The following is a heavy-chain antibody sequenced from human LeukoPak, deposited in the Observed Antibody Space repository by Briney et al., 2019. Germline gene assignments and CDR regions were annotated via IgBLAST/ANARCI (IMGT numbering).Heavy chain of an antibody. CDR1: GGTFSSYA. V-gene: IGHV1-69*05. CDR2: IIPIFGTA. CDR3: ARDASRFDWLPEHYMDV. J-gene: IGHJ6*03. Sequence: GASVKVSCKASGGTFSSYAISWVRQAPGQGLEWMGGIIPIFGTANYAQKFQGRVTITTDESTSTAYMELSSLRSEDTAVYYCARDASRFDWLPEHYMDVWDKGTTVTVSS. D-gene: IGHD3-9*01.